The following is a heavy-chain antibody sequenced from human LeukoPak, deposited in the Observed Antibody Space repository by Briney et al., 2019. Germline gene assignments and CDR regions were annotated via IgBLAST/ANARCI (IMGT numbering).Heavy chain of an antibody. V-gene: IGHV3-23*01. CDR2: ISGTGGAT. Sequence: GGSLRLSCVASGFSFGNYAMSWVRQALRKGVQWVSQISGTGGATWYAGFARDRFTISRDNSKKTLYLQMSGLRVEDTAMYYCVKDPRDTYGTNWFVSWGQGTLLIVSS. CDR1: GFSFGNYA. CDR3: VKDPRDTYGTNWFVS. J-gene: IGHJ5*01. D-gene: IGHD2-21*01.